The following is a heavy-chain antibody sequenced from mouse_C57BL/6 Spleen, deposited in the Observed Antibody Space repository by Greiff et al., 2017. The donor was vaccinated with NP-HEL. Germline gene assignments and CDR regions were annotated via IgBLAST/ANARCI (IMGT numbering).Heavy chain of an antibody. CDR1: GYTFTSYW. Sequence: QVQLQQPGAELVKPGASVKLSCKASGYTFTSYWMHWVKQRPGQGLEWIGMIHPNSGSTNYNEKFKSKATLTVDKSSSTAYMQLSSLTSEDSAVYYCARSSGDYVYVDYWGQGTTLTVSS. CDR2: IHPNSGST. CDR3: ARSSGDYVYVDY. J-gene: IGHJ2*01. D-gene: IGHD2-4*01. V-gene: IGHV1-64*01.